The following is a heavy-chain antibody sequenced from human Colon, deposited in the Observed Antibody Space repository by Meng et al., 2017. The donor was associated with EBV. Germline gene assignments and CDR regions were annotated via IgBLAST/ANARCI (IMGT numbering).Heavy chain of an antibody. J-gene: IGHJ4*02. D-gene: IGHD5-18*01. V-gene: IGHV4-4*02. Sequence: VQLQEPGPGLVKPSETLSRTFAVSGCSISSVYWWTWVRQSPGKGLEWIGEIYHSGSTNYNPSLKSRVTISVDKSKNQFSLKLTSVTAADTAVYYCARGGYYSFDYWGQRTLVTVSS. CDR3: ARGGYYSFDY. CDR2: IYHSGST. CDR1: GCSISSVYW.